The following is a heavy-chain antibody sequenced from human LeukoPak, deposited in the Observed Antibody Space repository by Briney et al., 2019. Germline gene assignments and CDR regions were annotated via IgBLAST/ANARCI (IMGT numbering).Heavy chain of an antibody. J-gene: IGHJ4*02. V-gene: IGHV4-30-4*08. CDR2: IYYSGST. D-gene: IGHD3-10*01. CDR1: GGSISSGDYY. CDR3: AGAGRLRFGERSANKFDY. Sequence: SQTLSLTCTVSGGSISSGDYYWSWIRQPPGKGLEWIGYIYYSGSTYYNPSLKSRVTISVDTSKNQFSLKLSSVTAADTAVYYCAGAGRLRFGERSANKFDYWGQGTLVTVSS.